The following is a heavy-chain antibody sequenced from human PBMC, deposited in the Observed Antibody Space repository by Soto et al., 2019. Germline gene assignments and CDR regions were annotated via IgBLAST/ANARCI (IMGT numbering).Heavy chain of an antibody. J-gene: IGHJ4*02. V-gene: IGHV3-74*01. D-gene: IGHD1-20*01. CDR2: INNDGSST. Sequence: PGGSLRLSCAASGFTFSSLWMHRVRQAPGKGLVWVSHINNDGSSTTYADSVKGRFTISRDNAKNTLNLQMNSLRVEDTALYYCVRDHNWAFDYWAPGTLVTVSS. CDR1: GFTFSSLW. CDR3: VRDHNWAFDY.